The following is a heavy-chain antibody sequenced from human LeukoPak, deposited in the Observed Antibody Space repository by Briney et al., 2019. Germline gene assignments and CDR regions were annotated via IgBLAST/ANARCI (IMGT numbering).Heavy chain of an antibody. J-gene: IGHJ4*02. Sequence: PGGSLRLSCAASRFIFSHYGMHWVRQAPGKGLEWLAVVSSDGRNKYYTDSLEGRFTISRDNSKNTLFLQMNSLRAEDTAVYYCAKDTIRENYFDNWGQGTLVTVSS. CDR3: AKDTIRENYFDN. CDR1: RFIFSHYG. D-gene: IGHD2-21*01. CDR2: VSSDGRNK. V-gene: IGHV3-30*18.